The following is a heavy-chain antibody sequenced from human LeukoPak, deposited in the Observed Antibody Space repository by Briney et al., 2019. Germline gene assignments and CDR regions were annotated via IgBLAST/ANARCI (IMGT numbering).Heavy chain of an antibody. Sequence: AGGSLRLSCAASGFTFNTYSMNWVRQAPGKGLEWVSSITSSSDYIYYADSVKGRFTVSRDNAKNSLYLQMNSLRAEDTAVYYCARGCSGGSCYLYYFDYWGQGTLVTVSS. CDR3: ARGCSGGSCYLYYFDY. J-gene: IGHJ4*02. D-gene: IGHD2-15*01. V-gene: IGHV3-21*01. CDR1: GFTFNTYS. CDR2: ITSSSDYI.